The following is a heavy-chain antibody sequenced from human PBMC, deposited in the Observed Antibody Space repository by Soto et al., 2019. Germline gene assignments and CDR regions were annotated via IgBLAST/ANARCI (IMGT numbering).Heavy chain of an antibody. CDR2: ISDDGSQK. V-gene: IGHV3-30*18. Sequence: PGGSLRLSCAASGFTFRTYGMHWVRQAPGKGLEWVAFISDDGSQKYYGDSVKGRFTISRDNSKNTLSLRMISLRTEDTSVYYCAKEAPGGWHFFDTWGQGTLVT. CDR3: AKEAPGGWHFFDT. D-gene: IGHD6-19*01. J-gene: IGHJ4*02. CDR1: GFTFRTYG.